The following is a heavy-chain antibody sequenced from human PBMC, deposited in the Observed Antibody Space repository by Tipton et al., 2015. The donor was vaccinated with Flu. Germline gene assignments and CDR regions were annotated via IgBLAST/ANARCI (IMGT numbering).Heavy chain of an antibody. Sequence: QLVQSGAEEKKPGASVKVSCKASGYTFTGYYMHWVRQAPGQGLEWMGWINPNSGGTNYSQKFQGRVTMTRDTSISTAYMELSRLRPQAEAVYYSARLPSYCSRTSGYGYYYYGMDFWGQGSTVTVS. CDR2: INPNSGGT. CDR1: GYTFTGYY. D-gene: IGHD2-2*01. CDR3: ARLPSYCSRTSGYGYYYYGMDF. J-gene: IGHJ6*02. V-gene: IGHV1-2*02.